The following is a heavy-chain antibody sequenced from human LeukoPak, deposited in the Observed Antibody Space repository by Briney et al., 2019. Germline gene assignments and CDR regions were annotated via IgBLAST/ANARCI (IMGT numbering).Heavy chain of an antibody. V-gene: IGHV1-2*02. CDR3: ARIVGGYCSGGSCYWPNDAFDI. CDR1: GYTFTGYY. CDR2: INPNSGGT. Sequence: ASVKVSYKASGYTFTGYYMHWVRQAPGQGLAWMGWINPNSGGTNYAQKFQGTVTMTRERSISTAYMELSRLRSDDTAVYYCARIVGGYCSGGSCYWPNDAFDIWGQGTMVTVSS. J-gene: IGHJ3*02. D-gene: IGHD2-15*01.